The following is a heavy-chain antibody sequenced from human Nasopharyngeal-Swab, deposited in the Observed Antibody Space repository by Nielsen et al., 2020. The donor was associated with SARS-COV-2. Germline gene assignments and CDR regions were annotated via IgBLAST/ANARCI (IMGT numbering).Heavy chain of an antibody. CDR2: MNPNSGNT. V-gene: IGHV1-8*01. Sequence: WVRQAPGQGLEWMGWMNPNSGNTGYAQKFQGRVTMSRDTSISTAYMELNSLTSEDKAVYYCARKGASDYWGQGTLVTVSS. D-gene: IGHD3-16*01. CDR3: ARKGASDY. J-gene: IGHJ4*02.